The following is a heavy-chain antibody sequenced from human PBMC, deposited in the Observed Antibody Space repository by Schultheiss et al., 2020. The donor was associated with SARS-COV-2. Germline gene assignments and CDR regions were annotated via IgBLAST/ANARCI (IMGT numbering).Heavy chain of an antibody. CDR3: TTDVSLLWFGDPKNFPDY. CDR2: IKSKTDGGTT. Sequence: GGSLRLSCAASGFTFSNAWMSWVRQAPGKGLEWVGRIKSKTDGGTTDYAAPVKGRFTISRDDSKNTLYLQMNSLKTEDTAVYYCTTDVSLLWFGDPKNFPDYWGQGTLVTVSS. V-gene: IGHV3-15*01. D-gene: IGHD3-10*01. J-gene: IGHJ4*02. CDR1: GFTFSNAW.